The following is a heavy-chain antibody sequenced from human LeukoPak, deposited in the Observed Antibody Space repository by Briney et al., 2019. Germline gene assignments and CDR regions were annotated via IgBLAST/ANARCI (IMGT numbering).Heavy chain of an antibody. D-gene: IGHD4-17*01. CDR2: IHQSGST. Sequence: ASETLSLTCTVSAYSIRNGYFWGWVRQSPGKGLEWIGNIHQSGSTSYNPSLQSRVTISVDTSKNQFSLKLSSVTAADTAVYYCAASGLNYGIDYWGQGTLVTVSS. J-gene: IGHJ4*02. CDR3: AASGLNYGIDY. V-gene: IGHV4-38-2*02. CDR1: AYSIRNGYF.